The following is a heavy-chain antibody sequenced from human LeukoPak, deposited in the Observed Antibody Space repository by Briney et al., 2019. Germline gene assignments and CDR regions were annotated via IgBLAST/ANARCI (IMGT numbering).Heavy chain of an antibody. V-gene: IGHV3-23*01. CDR3: ARSDYSSSWYNP. J-gene: IGHJ5*02. CDR2: ISGSGDST. D-gene: IGHD6-13*01. Sequence: GGSLRLSCAASGITFSSYGMSWVRQAPGKGLEWVSGISGSGDSTYYADSVKGRFTISRDNSKNTLYLQMNSLRADDTAVYYCARSDYSSSWYNPWGQGTLVTVSS. CDR1: GITFSSYG.